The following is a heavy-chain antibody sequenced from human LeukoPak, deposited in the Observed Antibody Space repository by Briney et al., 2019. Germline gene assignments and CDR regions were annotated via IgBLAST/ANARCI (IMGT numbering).Heavy chain of an antibody. CDR3: ARVFQNDYGDY. V-gene: IGHV4-39*07. J-gene: IGHJ4*02. CDR1: GGSISSNNYY. D-gene: IGHD2/OR15-2a*01. Sequence: SETLSLTCTVSGGSISSNNYYWGWIRQPPGKGLEWIGSIYYSGSTYYNPSLKSRVTISVDTSKNQFSLKLSSVTAADTAVYYCARVFQNDYGDYWGQGTLVTVSS. CDR2: IYYSGST.